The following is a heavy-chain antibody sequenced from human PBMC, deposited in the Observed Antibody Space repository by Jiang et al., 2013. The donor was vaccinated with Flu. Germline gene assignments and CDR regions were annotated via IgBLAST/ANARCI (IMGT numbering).Heavy chain of an antibody. J-gene: IGHJ4*02. CDR3: ARLETCRGSCYYFKY. CDR2: ILPILGAA. V-gene: IGHV1-69*01. D-gene: IGHD2-15*01. Sequence: SGAEVKKPGSSVKVSCKASGGTFSSYAITWVRXGPGQGLEWMGGILPILGAANYAQKFQARVTITADESTNTVYMDLSSLRPEDTALYYCARLETCRGSCYYFKYWAREPWSPSPQ. CDR1: GGTFSSYA.